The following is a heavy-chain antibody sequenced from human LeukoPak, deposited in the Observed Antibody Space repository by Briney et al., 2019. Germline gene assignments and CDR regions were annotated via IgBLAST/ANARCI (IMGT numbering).Heavy chain of an antibody. CDR1: GGPFSGYY. V-gene: IGHV4-34*12. D-gene: IGHD2-21*02. CDR2: IFHTGST. CDR3: ARTGCGGDCSHENAFDI. Sequence: SETLSLTCAVYGGPFSGYYWSWIRQPPGKGLEWIGEIFHTGSTNYNPSLKSRVTISVDKSNNQFSLEVTSVTAADTAVYYCARTGCGGDCSHENAFDIWGQGTMVTVSS. J-gene: IGHJ3*02.